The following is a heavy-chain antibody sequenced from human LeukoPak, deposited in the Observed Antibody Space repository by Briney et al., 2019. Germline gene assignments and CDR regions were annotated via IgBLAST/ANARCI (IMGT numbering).Heavy chain of an antibody. D-gene: IGHD2-15*01. CDR1: GGTFSSYA. V-gene: IGHV1-69*06. CDR2: IIPIFGTA. Sequence: SVKVSCKASGGTFSSYAISWVRQAPGQGLEWMGGIIPIFGTANYAQKFQGRVTITADKSTSTAYMELSSLRSEDTAVYYCARDGCSGGSCFRYNWFDPWGQGTLVTVSS. J-gene: IGHJ5*02. CDR3: ARDGCSGGSCFRYNWFDP.